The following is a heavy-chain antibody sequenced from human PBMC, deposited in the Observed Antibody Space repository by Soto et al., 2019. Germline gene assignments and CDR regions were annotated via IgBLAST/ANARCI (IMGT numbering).Heavy chain of an antibody. D-gene: IGHD3-10*01. CDR1: GFTFISYA. V-gene: IGHV3-23*01. CDR2: ISGSGGST. J-gene: IGHJ4*02. CDR3: AKKTKVRGVPTH. Sequence: EVQLLESGGGLVQPGGSLRVSCAASGFTFISYAMSWVRQAPGKWLEWVSAISGSGGSTYYEDSVKGRITISRDNSKHTLDLQMNSLRAEDTAVYYCAKKTKVRGVPTHWGQGTLVTVSS.